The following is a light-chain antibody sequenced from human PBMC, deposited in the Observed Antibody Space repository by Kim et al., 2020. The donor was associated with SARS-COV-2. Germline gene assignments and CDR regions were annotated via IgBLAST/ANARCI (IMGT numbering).Light chain of an antibody. CDR3: QQYNNWPLT. J-gene: IGKJ4*01. V-gene: IGKV3-15*01. CDR1: QSVSSN. CDR2: GAS. Sequence: VSPWERATLSCSASQSVSSNLAWYQQKPGQAPRLLIYGASTRATGIPARFSGSGSGTEFTLTISSLQSEYFAVYYCQQYNNWPLTFGGGTKVDIK.